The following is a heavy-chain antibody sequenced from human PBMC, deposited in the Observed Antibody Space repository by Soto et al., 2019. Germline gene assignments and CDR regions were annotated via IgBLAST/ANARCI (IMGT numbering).Heavy chain of an antibody. CDR3: AKVGRIAAAGTWFDP. V-gene: IGHV4-59*01. CDR2: IHYSGST. Sequence: SETLSLTCPVSACSISGYYWSWIRTPPGKELELIAYIHYSGSTYYNPSLKSRVTISIDTSKNQFSLKLSSVNAADTAVYYCAKVGRIAAAGTWFDPWGQGTLVTVSS. D-gene: IGHD6-13*01. CDR1: ACSISGYY. J-gene: IGHJ5*02.